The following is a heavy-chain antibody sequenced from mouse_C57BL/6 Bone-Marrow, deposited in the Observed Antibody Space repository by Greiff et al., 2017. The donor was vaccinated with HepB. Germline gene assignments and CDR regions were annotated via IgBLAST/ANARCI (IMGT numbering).Heavy chain of an antibody. Sequence: EVQLVESGGGLVQPGGSLSLSCAASGFTFTDYYMSWVRQPPGKALEWLGFIRNKANGYTTEYSASVKGRFTISRDNSQSILYLQMNALRAEDSATYYSARGGYGSGYVPSRYFDVWGTGTPVTVSS. CDR3: ARGGYGSGYVPSRYFDV. CDR2: IRNKANGYTT. D-gene: IGHD1-1*01. V-gene: IGHV7-3*01. CDR1: GFTFTDYY. J-gene: IGHJ1*03.